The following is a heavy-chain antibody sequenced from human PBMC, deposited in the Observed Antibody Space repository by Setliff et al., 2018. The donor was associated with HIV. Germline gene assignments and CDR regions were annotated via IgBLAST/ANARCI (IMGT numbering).Heavy chain of an antibody. CDR3: ARYALAVPGYHNAFDI. J-gene: IGHJ3*02. CDR1: GFSFSSYG. CDR2: SSSTSSNI. D-gene: IGHD6-19*01. Sequence: GGSLRLSCAASGFSFSSYGMNWVHQAPGKGLKWVSYSSSTSSNIYYVDSVEGRFTISRDNADNSLYLQMNSLRAEDTAVYYCARYALAVPGYHNAFDIWGQGTMVTVSS. V-gene: IGHV3-48*01.